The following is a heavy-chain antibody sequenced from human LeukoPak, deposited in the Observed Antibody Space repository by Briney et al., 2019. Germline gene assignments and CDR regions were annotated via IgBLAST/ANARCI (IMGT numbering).Heavy chain of an antibody. CDR3: ASASSHRTAAGGDY. V-gene: IGHV3-74*01. CDR1: GFTFSTYW. CDR2: INGDGGSR. Sequence: GGSLRLSCAAAGFTFSTYWMHWVRQAPGKGLVWVSRINGDGGSRNYADSVKGRFTISRDNAKNTLYLQMSSLRVEDTAVYYCASASSHRTAAGGDYWGQGTLVTVST. D-gene: IGHD6-13*01. J-gene: IGHJ4*02.